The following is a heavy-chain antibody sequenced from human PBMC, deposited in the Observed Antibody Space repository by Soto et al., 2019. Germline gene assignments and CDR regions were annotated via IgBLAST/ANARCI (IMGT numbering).Heavy chain of an antibody. D-gene: IGHD2-15*01. CDR2: IYDSRST. Sequence: QVQLQESGPGLVKPSQTLSLTCTVSGGSISSGDYYWTWIRQHPGKGLEWIGYIYDSRSTYYNPSLKSRLTISVVTSKNQFSLKLSSVSAADTAVYYCARERTDATGVFGMDVWGQGTTVTVSS. V-gene: IGHV4-31*03. CDR1: GGSISSGDYY. J-gene: IGHJ6*02. CDR3: ARERTDATGVFGMDV.